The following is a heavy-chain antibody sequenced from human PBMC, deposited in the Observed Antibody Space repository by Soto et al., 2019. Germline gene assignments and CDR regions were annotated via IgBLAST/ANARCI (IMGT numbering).Heavy chain of an antibody. CDR1: GFTFSSYG. CDR2: ISYDGSNK. J-gene: IGHJ4*02. D-gene: IGHD6-19*01. Sequence: GGSLRLSXAASGFTFSSYGMHWVRQAPGKGLEWVAVISYDGSNKYYADSVKGRFTISRDNSKDTLYLQMNSLRAEDTAVYYCAKDSRSSGWYSHFDYWGQGTLVTVSS. V-gene: IGHV3-30*18. CDR3: AKDSRSSGWYSHFDY.